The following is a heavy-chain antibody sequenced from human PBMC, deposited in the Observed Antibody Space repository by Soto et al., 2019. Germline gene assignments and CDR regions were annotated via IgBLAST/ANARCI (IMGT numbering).Heavy chain of an antibody. V-gene: IGHV3-15*01. Sequence: EVQLVESGGGLVKPGGSLRLACAASGFTFNDAWMSWVRQAPGKGLEWVGRIKRNTDGGTADYAAPVKGRFTISRDYSKNPLSLQMNSLQTDDTSIYFCTTVLISGHYSFYFWGQGSLVTGSS. CDR1: GFTFNDAW. J-gene: IGHJ4*02. D-gene: IGHD3-22*01. CDR3: TTVLISGHYSFYF. CDR2: IKRNTDGGTA.